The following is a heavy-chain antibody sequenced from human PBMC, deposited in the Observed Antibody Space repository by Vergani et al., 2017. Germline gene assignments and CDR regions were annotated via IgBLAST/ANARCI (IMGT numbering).Heavy chain of an antibody. CDR3: ARGRKDCSSTSCYLYYYYYYLDV. CDR1: GGSFSGYY. J-gene: IGHJ6*03. V-gene: IGHV4-34*01. Sequence: QVQLQQWGAGLLKPSETLSLTCAVYGGSFSGYYWSWIRQPPGKGLEWIGEINHSGSTNYNPSLKSRVAISVDKSKNQFSLKLGSVTAADAAMYYCARGRKDCSSTSCYLYYYYYYLDVWGKGTTVTVSS. D-gene: IGHD2-2*01. CDR2: INHSGST.